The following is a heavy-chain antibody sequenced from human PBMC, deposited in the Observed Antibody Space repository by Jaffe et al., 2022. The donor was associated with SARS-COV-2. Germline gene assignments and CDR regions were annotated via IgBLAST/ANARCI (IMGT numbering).Heavy chain of an antibody. CDR3: ARRRGSGRNDY. Sequence: EVQLVESGGGLVQPGGSLRLSCAASGFTFSSYWMTWVRQAPGKGLEWVANIKEDGSEKYYVDSVKGRFTISRDNAENSLYLQMDSLRADDTAVYYCARRRGSGRNDYWGQGTLVIVSS. CDR1: GFTFSSYW. CDR2: IKEDGSEK. V-gene: IGHV3-7*01. J-gene: IGHJ4*02. D-gene: IGHD6-19*01.